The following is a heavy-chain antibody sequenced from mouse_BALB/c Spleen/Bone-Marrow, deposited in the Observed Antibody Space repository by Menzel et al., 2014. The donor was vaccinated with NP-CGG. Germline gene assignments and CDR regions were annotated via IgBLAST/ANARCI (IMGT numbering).Heavy chain of an antibody. D-gene: IGHD2-1*01. CDR3: SSYSMGY. CDR1: GFNIKDTY. V-gene: IGHV14-3*02. J-gene: IGHJ4*01. CDR2: IDPANGNT. Sequence: EVQLQQSGAELVKPGASVKLSCTASGFNIKDTYMHWVKQRPEQGLEWIGRIDPANGNTKYDQKFQGKATITADTSSNTAYLQLSSLTSEVTAVYCGSSYSMGYWGQGTSVTVSS.